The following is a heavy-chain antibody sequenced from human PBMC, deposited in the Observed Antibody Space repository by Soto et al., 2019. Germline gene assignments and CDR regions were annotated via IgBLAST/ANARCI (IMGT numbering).Heavy chain of an antibody. V-gene: IGHV1-46*01. Sequence: GASVKVSCKASGYTFTSYYMHWVRQAPGQGLEWMGIINPSGGSTSYAQKFQGRVTMTRHTSTSTAYMELSNLRSEDTAVYFCVKCSKVFYDSTRYHFDSWGQGTLVTVSS. CDR2: INPSGGST. J-gene: IGHJ4*02. CDR1: GYTFTSYY. D-gene: IGHD3-22*01. CDR3: VKCSKVFYDSTRYHFDS.